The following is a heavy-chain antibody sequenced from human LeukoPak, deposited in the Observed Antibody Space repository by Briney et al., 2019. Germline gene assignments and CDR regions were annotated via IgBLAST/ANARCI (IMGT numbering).Heavy chain of an antibody. Sequence: SETLSLTCTVSGDSINNYYWSWIRQPPGKGLEWIGYIYYSGSTNYNPSLKSRVTISVDTSKNQFSLKLNSVTAADTAVYYCARWVVLNYYYYGMDVWGQGTTVTVSS. D-gene: IGHD2-15*01. CDR2: IYYSGST. J-gene: IGHJ6*02. V-gene: IGHV4-59*01. CDR3: ARWVVLNYYYYGMDV. CDR1: GDSINNYY.